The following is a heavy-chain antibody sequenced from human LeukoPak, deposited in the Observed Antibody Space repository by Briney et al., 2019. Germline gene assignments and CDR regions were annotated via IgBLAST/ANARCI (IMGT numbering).Heavy chain of an antibody. J-gene: IGHJ4*02. V-gene: IGHV1-18*01. CDR1: GYTFTRYP. Sequence: ASVKVSCKASGYTFTRYPMNWVRQAPGQGLEWMGWISAYNGNTNYAQKLQGRVTMTTDTSTSTAYMELRSLRSDDTAVYYCARYNYYDSSGYYYPDYWGQGTLVTVSS. CDR2: ISAYNGNT. CDR3: ARYNYYDSSGYYYPDY. D-gene: IGHD3-22*01.